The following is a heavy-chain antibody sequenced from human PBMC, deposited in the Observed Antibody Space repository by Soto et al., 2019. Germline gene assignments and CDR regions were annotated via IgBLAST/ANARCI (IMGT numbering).Heavy chain of an antibody. CDR3: ARENYGSGSYYNSRSMDS. J-gene: IGHJ4*02. CDR2: INPSGGST. CDR1: GYTFTSYY. Sequence: GASVKVSCKASGYTFTSYYMHWVRQAPGQGLEWMGIINPSGGSTSYAQKFQGRVTMTRDTSTSTVYMELSSLRSEDTAVYYCARENYGSGSYYNSRSMDSWGQGTLVTVSS. V-gene: IGHV1-46*01. D-gene: IGHD3-10*01.